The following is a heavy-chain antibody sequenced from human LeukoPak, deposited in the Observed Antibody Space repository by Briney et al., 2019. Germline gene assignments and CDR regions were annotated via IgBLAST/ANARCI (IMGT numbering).Heavy chain of an antibody. V-gene: IGHV4-34*01. CDR1: GGSFSGYY. J-gene: IGHJ3*02. D-gene: IGHD3-22*01. Sequence: SETLSLTCAVYGGSFSGYYWSWIRQPPGKGLEWIGEINHSGSTNYNPSLKSRVTISVDTSKNQFSLKLGSVTAADTAVYYCARGLFSDNDSSGDAFDIWGQGTMVTVSS. CDR2: INHSGST. CDR3: ARGLFSDNDSSGDAFDI.